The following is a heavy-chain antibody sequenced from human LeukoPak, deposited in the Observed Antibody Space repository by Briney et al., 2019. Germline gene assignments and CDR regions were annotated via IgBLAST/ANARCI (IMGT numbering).Heavy chain of an antibody. V-gene: IGHV3-15*01. CDR2: IKSKSERGTT. CDR1: GFTFSNGW. J-gene: IGHJ4*02. D-gene: IGHD2-2*02. Sequence: GGSLRLSCAASGFTFSNGWMSWVRQAPGKGLEWVGRIKSKSERGTTDYAAPVKGRFTISRDGSTNTVYLHMNSLKIEDTAVYFCTSILYCSTSSCYTLDNWGQGTLVAVSP. CDR3: TSILYCSTSSCYTLDN.